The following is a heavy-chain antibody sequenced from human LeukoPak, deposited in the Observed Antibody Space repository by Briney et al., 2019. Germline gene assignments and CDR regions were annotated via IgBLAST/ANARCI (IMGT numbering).Heavy chain of an antibody. Sequence: PSETLSLTCAVYGGSFSDYSWSWIRQPPGKGLEWIGEINRSGNTNYNPSLKSRVTISVDTSKNQFSLKLSTVTAADTAVYYCARGRGYNAFYYWGQGTLVAVSS. J-gene: IGHJ4*02. CDR3: ARGRGYNAFYY. D-gene: IGHD1-1*01. CDR1: GGSFSDYS. CDR2: INRSGNT. V-gene: IGHV4-34*01.